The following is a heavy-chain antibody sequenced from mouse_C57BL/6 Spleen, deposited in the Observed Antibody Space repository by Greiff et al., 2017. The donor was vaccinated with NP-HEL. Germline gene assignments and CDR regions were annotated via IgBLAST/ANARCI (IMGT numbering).Heavy chain of an antibody. J-gene: IGHJ2*01. CDR1: GYTFTSYT. CDR3: ARSVTGTYYFDY. CDR2: INPSSGYT. V-gene: IGHV1-4*01. D-gene: IGHD4-1*01. Sequence: VQLQQSGAELARPGASVKMSCKASGYTFTSYTMHWVKQSPGQGLEWIGYINPSSGYTKYNQKFKDKATLTADKSSSTAYMQLSSLTSEDSAVYYCARSVTGTYYFDYWGQGTTLTVSS.